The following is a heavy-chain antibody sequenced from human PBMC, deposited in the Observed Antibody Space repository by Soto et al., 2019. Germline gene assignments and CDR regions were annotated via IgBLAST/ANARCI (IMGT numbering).Heavy chain of an antibody. D-gene: IGHD2-21*02. V-gene: IGHV1-18*01. J-gene: IGHJ4*02. Sequence: ASVKVYCKASGYTFTSYGISWVRQAPGQGLEWMGWISAYNGNTNYAQKLQGRVTMTTDTSTSTAYMELRSLRSDDTAVYYFSWSIVLLTALDYSAKGTLVTVSS. CDR1: GYTFTSYG. CDR2: ISAYNGNT. CDR3: SWSIVLLTALDY.